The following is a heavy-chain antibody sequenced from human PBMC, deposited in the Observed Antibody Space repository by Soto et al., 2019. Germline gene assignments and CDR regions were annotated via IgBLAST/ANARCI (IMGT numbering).Heavy chain of an antibody. V-gene: IGHV3-7*05. J-gene: IGHJ6*02. CDR3: ARHTAVYAKNYYYYGMDV. CDR1: GFTFSSYW. CDR2: IKQDGSEK. D-gene: IGHD2-8*01. Sequence: GGSLRLSCAASGFTFSSYWMSWVRQAPGKGLEWVANIKQDGSEKYYVDSVKGRFTISRDNAKNSLYLQMNSLRAEDTAVYYCARHTAVYAKNYYYYGMDVWGQGTTVTVSS.